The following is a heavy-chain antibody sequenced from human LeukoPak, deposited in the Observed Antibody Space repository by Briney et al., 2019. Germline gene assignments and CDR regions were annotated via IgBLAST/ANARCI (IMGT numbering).Heavy chain of an antibody. CDR1: GFTFSSYG. Sequence: HSGGSLRLSCAASGFTFSSYGMHWVRQAPGKGVEWVAFIRYDVCNTYYADSVKRRFTISRDNSKNTLYLQMNSLRAEDTAVYYCAKMGLIVALDYWGQGTLVTVSS. D-gene: IGHD3-22*01. CDR3: AKMGLIVALDY. CDR2: IRYDVCNT. V-gene: IGHV3-30*02. J-gene: IGHJ4*02.